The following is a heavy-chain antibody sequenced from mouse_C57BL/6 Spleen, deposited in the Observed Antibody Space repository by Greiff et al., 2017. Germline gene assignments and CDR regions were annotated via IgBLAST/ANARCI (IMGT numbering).Heavy chain of an antibody. CDR1: GFSLTSYG. V-gene: IGHV2-5*01. D-gene: IGHD2-1*01. J-gene: IGHJ4*01. Sequence: QVQLQQSGPGLVQPSQSLSITCTVSGFSLTSYGVHWVRQSPGKGLEWLGVIWRGGSTDYNAAFMSRLSITKDNSKVQVFFKMNSLQADDTAIYYCAKAYGNYFAMDYWGQGTSVTVSS. CDR2: IWRGGST. CDR3: AKAYGNYFAMDY.